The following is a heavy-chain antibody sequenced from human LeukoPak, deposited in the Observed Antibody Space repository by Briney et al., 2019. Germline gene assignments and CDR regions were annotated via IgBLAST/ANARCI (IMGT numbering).Heavy chain of an antibody. CDR3: AREGTYGSGSYLGW. J-gene: IGHJ4*02. V-gene: IGHV3-7*01. D-gene: IGHD3-10*01. Sequence: GGSLRLSCAASGFTFSNNWMTWVRQAPGKGLEWVASVKKDASEKYYVDSVKGRFTISRDNAKNSLYLQMNSLRAEDTAVYYCAREGTYGSGSYLGWWGQGTLVTVSS. CDR1: GFTFSNNW. CDR2: VKKDASEK.